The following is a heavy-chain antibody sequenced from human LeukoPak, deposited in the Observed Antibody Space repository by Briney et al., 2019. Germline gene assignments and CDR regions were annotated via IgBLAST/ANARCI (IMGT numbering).Heavy chain of an antibody. D-gene: IGHD1-26*01. V-gene: IGHV3-74*01. CDR3: ARDGRSGNFDR. J-gene: IGHJ4*01. CDR2: ITSDGTSI. Sequence: GSRRLSCAASGFTFSSYWMHWVSHAPGKGLVWVSRITSDGTSITSAESVRGRFTISRDTAKNTLYLQMNSLRAEDTAVYYCARDGRSGNFDRWGQGSLVCVSS. CDR1: GFTFSSYW.